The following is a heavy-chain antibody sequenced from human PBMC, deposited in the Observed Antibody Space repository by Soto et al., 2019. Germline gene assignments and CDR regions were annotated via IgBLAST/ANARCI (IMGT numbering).Heavy chain of an antibody. Sequence: QVQLVESGGGVVQPGRSLRLSCAASGFTFSSYGMHWVRQAPGKGLEWVAVISYDGSNKYYADSVKGQFTISRDNSKNTLYLQMNSLRAEDTAVYYCAKDGGSYVDYWGQGTLVTVSS. CDR2: ISYDGSNK. V-gene: IGHV3-30*18. J-gene: IGHJ4*02. CDR1: GFTFSSYG. CDR3: AKDGGSYVDY. D-gene: IGHD1-26*01.